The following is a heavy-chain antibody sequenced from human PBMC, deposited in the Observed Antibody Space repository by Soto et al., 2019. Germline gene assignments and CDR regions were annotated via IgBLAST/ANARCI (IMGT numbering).Heavy chain of an antibody. CDR2: IYYSGST. J-gene: IGHJ6*02. Sequence: SVTLSLTCTVSCGYISSGDYYWSLIRTPPGKGLEWIGYIYYSGSTYYNPSLKSRVTISVDTSKNQFSLKLSSVTAADTAVYYCARDAPGYRYYYYGMDVWGQGTTVTVSS. V-gene: IGHV4-30-4*01. CDR3: ARDAPGYRYYYYGMDV. CDR1: CGYISSGDYY. D-gene: IGHD5-18*01.